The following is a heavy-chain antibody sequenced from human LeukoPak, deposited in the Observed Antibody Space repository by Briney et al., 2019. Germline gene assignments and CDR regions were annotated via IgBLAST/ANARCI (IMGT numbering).Heavy chain of an antibody. CDR3: ARGSDSSGYYYSPGAFDI. J-gene: IGHJ3*02. V-gene: IGHV3-21*01. Sequence: GGTLRLSCAASGFTFNSYAMNWVRQAPGKGLEWVSSISSSSSYIYYADSVKGRFTISRDNAKNSLYLQMNSLRAEDTAVYYCARGSDSSGYYYSPGAFDIWGQGTMVTVSS. D-gene: IGHD3-22*01. CDR2: ISSSSSYI. CDR1: GFTFNSYA.